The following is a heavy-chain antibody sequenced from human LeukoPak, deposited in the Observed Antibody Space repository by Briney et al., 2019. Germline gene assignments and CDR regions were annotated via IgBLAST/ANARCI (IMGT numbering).Heavy chain of an antibody. CDR1: GFTFSGHA. CDR3: ANSMVQGAPVDY. V-gene: IGHV3-23*01. Sequence: PGGSLRLSCAASGFTFSGHAMSWVRQAPGKGLEWVSAISGSGGSTYYADSVKGRFTISRDNSKNTLYLQMNSLRAEDTAVYYCANSMVQGAPVDYWGQGTLVTVSS. CDR2: ISGSGGST. D-gene: IGHD3-10*01. J-gene: IGHJ4*02.